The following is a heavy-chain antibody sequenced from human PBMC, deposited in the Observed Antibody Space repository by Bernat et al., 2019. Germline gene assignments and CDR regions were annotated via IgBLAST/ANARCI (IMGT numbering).Heavy chain of an antibody. CDR2: ISSSSSYT. J-gene: IGHJ4*02. D-gene: IGHD3-9*01. Sequence: QVQLVESGGGLVKPGGSLSLSCAASGFTFSDYYMSWIRQAPGKGLEWVSYISSSSSYTNYADSVKGRFTISRDNAKNSLYLQMNSLRAEDTAVYYCARASILTGYFYPVFDYWGQGTLVTVSS. CDR1: GFTFSDYY. V-gene: IGHV3-11*05. CDR3: ARASILTGYFYPVFDY.